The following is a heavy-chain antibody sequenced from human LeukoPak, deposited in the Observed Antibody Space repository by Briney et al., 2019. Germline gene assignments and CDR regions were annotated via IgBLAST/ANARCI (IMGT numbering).Heavy chain of an antibody. CDR3: ARVGDDSRGYYFDY. Sequence: ASVKVSCKASGGTFSSYAISWVRQAPGQGLEWMGWINPNSGDTNYAQKFQGWVTMTRDTSISTAYMEVSRLRSDDTAVYYCARVGDDSRGYYFDYWGQGTLVIVSS. CDR1: GGTFSSYA. CDR2: INPNSGDT. D-gene: IGHD3-22*01. J-gene: IGHJ4*02. V-gene: IGHV1-2*04.